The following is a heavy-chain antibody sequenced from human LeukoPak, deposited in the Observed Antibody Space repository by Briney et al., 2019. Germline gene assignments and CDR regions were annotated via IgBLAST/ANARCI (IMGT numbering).Heavy chain of an antibody. Sequence: QPGGSLRLSCAASGFTVSSNYMSWVRQAPGKGLEWVSVIYSGGSTYYSDSVKGRFTISRDNSKNTLYLQMNSLRAEDTAVYYCARATPRDGVSGYYYGMDVWGQGTTVTVSS. CDR3: ARATPRDGVSGYYYGMDV. CDR2: IYSGGST. CDR1: GFTVSSNY. J-gene: IGHJ6*02. V-gene: IGHV3-66*01. D-gene: IGHD5-24*01.